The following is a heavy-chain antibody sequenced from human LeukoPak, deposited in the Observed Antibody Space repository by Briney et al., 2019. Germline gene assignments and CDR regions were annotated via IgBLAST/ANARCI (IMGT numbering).Heavy chain of an antibody. CDR1: GYTFTSYG. J-gene: IGHJ4*02. CDR2: ISAYNGNT. Sequence: ASVKVSCKASGYTFTSYGISWVRQAPGQGLEWMGWISAYNGNTNYAQKLQGRVTMTTDTSTSTAYMELGSLRSDDTAVYYCARGPLWFGDFPNFDYWGQGTLDTVSS. D-gene: IGHD3-10*01. CDR3: ARGPLWFGDFPNFDY. V-gene: IGHV1-18*01.